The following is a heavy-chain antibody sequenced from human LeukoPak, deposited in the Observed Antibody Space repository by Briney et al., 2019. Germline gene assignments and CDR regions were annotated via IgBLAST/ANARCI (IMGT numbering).Heavy chain of an antibody. CDR2: IYRSGST. Sequence: SETLSLTCTVSGYSISNGYYWDWIRQPPGRGLEWIGNIYRSGSTSYNPSLKSRVTISVDTSKNQFSLKVNSVTAADTAVYYCAKAFDYNWFNPWGQGTLVTVSS. D-gene: IGHD3-9*01. CDR3: AKAFDYNWFNP. J-gene: IGHJ5*02. CDR1: GYSISNGYY. V-gene: IGHV4-38-2*02.